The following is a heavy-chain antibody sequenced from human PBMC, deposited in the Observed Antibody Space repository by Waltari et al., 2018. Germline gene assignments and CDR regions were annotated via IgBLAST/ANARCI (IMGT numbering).Heavy chain of an antibody. V-gene: IGHV3-23*04. J-gene: IGHJ2*01. Sequence: EVQLVESGGGLVQPGGSLRLSCAASGVTCRSSAMSRVLQAPGRGLEWVSSISGSDGRTNYADSAKGRFTISRDNVKNTLFLQMNSLRADDAAVYYCAKDLGGFSGSHWYFDLWGRGTLVTVSS. CDR3: AKDLGGFSGSHWYFDL. D-gene: IGHD5-12*01. CDR2: ISGSDGRT. CDR1: GVTCRSSA.